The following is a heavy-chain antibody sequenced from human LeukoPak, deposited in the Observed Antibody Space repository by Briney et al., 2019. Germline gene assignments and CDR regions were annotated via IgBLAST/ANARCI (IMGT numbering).Heavy chain of an antibody. CDR1: GGSISSGGYY. J-gene: IGHJ4*02. CDR3: ARGPGDTAMVLNLYYFDY. CDR2: IYYSGST. V-gene: IGHV4-31*03. Sequence: SQTLSLTCTVSGGSISSGGYYWSWIRQHPGKGLEWIGYIYYSGSTYYNPSLKSRVTISVDTSKNQFSLKLSSVTAADTAMYYCARGPGDTAMVLNLYYFDYWGQGTLVTVSS. D-gene: IGHD5-18*01.